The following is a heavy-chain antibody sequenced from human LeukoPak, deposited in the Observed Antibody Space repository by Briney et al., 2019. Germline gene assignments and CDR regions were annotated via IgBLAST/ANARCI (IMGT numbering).Heavy chain of an antibody. Sequence: SETLSLPCTVSGGSISSYYWSWIRQPAGKGLEWLGRTYTSGSTNYNPSLKSRVTMSVDTSKNQFSLRLSSVTAADTAIYYCARSINTTSYFYYYMDVWGKGTTVTVSS. CDR2: TYTSGST. J-gene: IGHJ6*03. CDR1: GGSISSYY. D-gene: IGHD2/OR15-2a*01. CDR3: ARSINTTSYFYYYMDV. V-gene: IGHV4-4*07.